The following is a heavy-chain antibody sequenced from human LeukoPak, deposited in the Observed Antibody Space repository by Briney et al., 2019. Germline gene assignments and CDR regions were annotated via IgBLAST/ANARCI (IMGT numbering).Heavy chain of an antibody. CDR2: INHSGST. CDR3: ASGTSRVTKDY. V-gene: IGHV4-34*01. Sequence: LETLSLTCAVYGGSFSGYYWSWIREPPGKGLEWIGEINHSGSTNYNPSLKSRVTISVDTSKNQFSLKLSSVTAADTAVYYCASGTSRVTKDYWGQGTLVTVSS. D-gene: IGHD4-17*01. J-gene: IGHJ4*02. CDR1: GGSFSGYY.